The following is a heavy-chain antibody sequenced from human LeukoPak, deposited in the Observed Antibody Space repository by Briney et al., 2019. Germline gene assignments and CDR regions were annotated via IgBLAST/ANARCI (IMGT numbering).Heavy chain of an antibody. CDR2: IIPIFGTA. J-gene: IGHJ3*02. CDR1: GGTFISYA. D-gene: IGHD5-18*01. CDR3: ARAGVTAMVSDAFDI. Sequence: SVKVSCKASGGTFISYAISWVRQAPGQGLEWMGGIIPIFGTANYAQKFQGRVTITADKSTSTAYMELSSLRSEDTAVYYCARAGVTAMVSDAFDIWGQGTMVTVSS. V-gene: IGHV1-69*06.